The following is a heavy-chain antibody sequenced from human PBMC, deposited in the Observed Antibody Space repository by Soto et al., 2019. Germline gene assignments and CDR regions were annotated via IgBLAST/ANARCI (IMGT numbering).Heavy chain of an antibody. Sequence: QEQLVESGGGVVQPGRSLRLTCAGSGFTFSLFAMHWVRQAPGKGLEWVTVISYDGSNVYYADSVMGRFTISRDNSKNAVYLQVNNLRAEDTAVYYCAAHLYCGNDCYQAAFDTWGHGTLVTVSS. CDR1: GFTFSLFA. CDR3: AAHLYCGNDCYQAAFDT. CDR2: ISYDGSNV. J-gene: IGHJ3*02. V-gene: IGHV3-30-3*01. D-gene: IGHD2-21*02.